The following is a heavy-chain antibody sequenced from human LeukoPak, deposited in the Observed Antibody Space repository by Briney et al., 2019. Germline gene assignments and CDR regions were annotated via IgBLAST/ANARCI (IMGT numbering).Heavy chain of an antibody. V-gene: IGHV3-30*19. J-gene: IGHJ3*02. D-gene: IGHD6-19*01. Sequence: GGSLRLSCEASGFTFSTYGMHWVRQAPGKGLECVAVISYDGSNKYYADSVKGRFTISRDNSKNTLYLQMNSLRAEDTAVYYCARDSSGWAFDIWGQGTMVTVSS. CDR1: GFTFSTYG. CDR2: ISYDGSNK. CDR3: ARDSSGWAFDI.